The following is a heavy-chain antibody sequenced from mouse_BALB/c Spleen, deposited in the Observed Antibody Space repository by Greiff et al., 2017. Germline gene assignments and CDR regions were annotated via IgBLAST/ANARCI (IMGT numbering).Heavy chain of an antibody. D-gene: IGHD1-1*01. CDR1: GYTFTSYT. V-gene: IGHV1-4*02. CDR3: ARCPPYYYGPLDY. CDR2: INPSSGYT. J-gene: IGHJ2*01. Sequence: QVQLKESAAELARPGASVKMSCKASGYTFTSYTMHWVKQRPGQGLEWIGYINPSSGYTEYNQKFKDKTTLTADKSSSTAYMQLSSLTSEDSAVYYCARCPPYYYGPLDYWGQGTTLTVSS.